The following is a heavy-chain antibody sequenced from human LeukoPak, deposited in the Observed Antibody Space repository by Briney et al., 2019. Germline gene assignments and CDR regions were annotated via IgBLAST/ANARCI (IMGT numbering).Heavy chain of an antibody. CDR2: IVPQFGTS. V-gene: IGHV1-69*01. J-gene: IGHJ4*02. D-gene: IGHD2-8*01. CDR1: GGTVTDYG. CDR3: ARDDCTNGSCYTDY. Sequence: SVKVSCKASGGTVTDYGISWVRQAPRQGLEWMGGIVPQFGTSHYAQKFQGRLTITADEATNTLYMELSSLRLEDTGVYYCARDDCTNGSCYTDYWGQGTLVTVSS.